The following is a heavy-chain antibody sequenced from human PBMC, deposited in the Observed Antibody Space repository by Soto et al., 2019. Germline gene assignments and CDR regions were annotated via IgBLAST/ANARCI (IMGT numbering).Heavy chain of an antibody. CDR2: IYYSGST. Sequence: PSATLSLTCTVSGGSISSSSYYWGWIRQPPGKGLEWIGSIYYSGSTYYNPSLKSRVTISVDTSKNQFSLKLSSVTAADTAVYYCARTYTVTSLDVWGKGTTVTVSS. CDR1: GGSISSSSYY. V-gene: IGHV4-39*01. CDR3: ARTYTVTSLDV. J-gene: IGHJ6*04. D-gene: IGHD4-17*01.